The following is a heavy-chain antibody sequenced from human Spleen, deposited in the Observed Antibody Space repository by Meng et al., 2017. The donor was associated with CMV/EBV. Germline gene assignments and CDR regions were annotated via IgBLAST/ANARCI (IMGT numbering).Heavy chain of an antibody. CDR3: AKERAYCSSTSCAYGMDV. J-gene: IGHJ6*02. CDR2: IKQDGSEK. D-gene: IGHD2-2*01. Sequence: GGSLRLSCAASGFTFTTYWMSWVRQAPGKGLEWVANIKQDGSEKYNVDSVKGRFTISRDNARHSIYLQMNSLRAEDTAVYYCAKERAYCSSTSCAYGMDVWGQGTTVTVSS. V-gene: IGHV3-7*01. CDR1: GFTFTTYW.